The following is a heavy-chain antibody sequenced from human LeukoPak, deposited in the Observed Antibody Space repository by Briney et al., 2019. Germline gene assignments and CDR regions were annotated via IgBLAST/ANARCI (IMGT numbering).Heavy chain of an antibody. V-gene: IGHV3-66*01. CDR3: ARTIIMDTAMVTGYYFDY. J-gene: IGHJ4*02. D-gene: IGHD5-18*01. Sequence: GGSLRLSCAASGFTVSSNYMSWVRQAPGKGLEWVSVIYSGGSTYYADSVKGRFTISRDNSKNTLYLQMNSLRAEDTAVYYCARTIIMDTAMVTGYYFDYWGQGTLVTVSS. CDR2: IYSGGST. CDR1: GFTVSSNY.